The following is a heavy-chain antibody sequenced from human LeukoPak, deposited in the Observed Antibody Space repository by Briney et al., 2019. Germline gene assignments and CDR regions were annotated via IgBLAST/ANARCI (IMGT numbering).Heavy chain of an antibody. J-gene: IGHJ4*02. CDR3: GRAFPPLRTSSAGDL. CDR1: GFTFSDYD. V-gene: IGHV3-69-1*02. Sequence: TGGSLRLFCSASGFTFSDYDMNWARQAPGKGLEWVSSIIGLSTHIYYGVSVKGRFSISRDNAKNSVYLQMNSLGVEDTAIYYCGRAFPPLRTSSAGDLWGQGILVTVS. D-gene: IGHD3-16*01. CDR2: IIGLSTHI.